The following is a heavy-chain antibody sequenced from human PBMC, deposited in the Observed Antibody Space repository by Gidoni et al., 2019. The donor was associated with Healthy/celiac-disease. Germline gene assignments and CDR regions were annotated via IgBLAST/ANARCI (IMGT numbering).Heavy chain of an antibody. CDR2: TRNKANSYTT. D-gene: IGHD3-3*01. Sequence: EVQLVESGGGLVQPGGSLRLSCAASGLTFSDHYMAWVRQAPGKGLEWVGRTRNKANSYTTEYAASVKGRFTISRDDSKNSLYLQMNSLKTEDTAVYYCARARYDFWSGYYWGGYYYYGMDVWGQGTTVTVSS. CDR3: ARARYDFWSGYYWGGYYYYGMDV. CDR1: GLTFSDHY. V-gene: IGHV3-72*01. J-gene: IGHJ6*02.